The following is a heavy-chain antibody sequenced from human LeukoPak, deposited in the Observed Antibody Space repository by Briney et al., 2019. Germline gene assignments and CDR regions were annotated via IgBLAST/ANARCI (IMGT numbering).Heavy chain of an antibody. CDR1: GFTFDDYA. D-gene: IGHD5-18*01. Sequence: PGGSLRLSCAASGFTFDDYAMHWVRQAPGKGLEWVSGISWNSGSIGYADSVKGRFTISRDNAKNSLYLQMNSLRAEDTALYYCAKEVDSHGPNPEYYFDYWGQGTLVTVSS. CDR3: AKEVDSHGPNPEYYFDY. CDR2: ISWNSGSI. J-gene: IGHJ4*02. V-gene: IGHV3-9*01.